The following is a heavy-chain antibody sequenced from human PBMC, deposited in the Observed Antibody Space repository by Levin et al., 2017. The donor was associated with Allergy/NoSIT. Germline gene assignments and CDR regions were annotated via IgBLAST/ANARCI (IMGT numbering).Heavy chain of an antibody. D-gene: IGHD6-19*01. CDR3: ARDLAVTGPAGDY. J-gene: IGHJ4*02. CDR1: GGSISSTNW. V-gene: IGHV4-4*02. Sequence: SETLSLTCAVSGGSISSTNWWSWVRQPPGKGLEWIGEIYRSGSTNYNPSLKSRVTILMGESANQFSLRLTSVTAADTAVYYCARDLAVTGPAGDYWGQGILVTVSS. CDR2: IYRSGST.